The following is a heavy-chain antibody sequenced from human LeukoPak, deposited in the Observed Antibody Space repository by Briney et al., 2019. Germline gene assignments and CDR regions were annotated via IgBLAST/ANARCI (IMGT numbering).Heavy chain of an antibody. CDR1: GFTFSSSA. V-gene: IGHV3-23*01. J-gene: IGHJ4*02. CDR2: ISGSGGST. D-gene: IGHD2-15*01. CDR3: AKESACSGGSCYFFDS. Sequence: GSLRLSCAASGFTFSSSAMTWARQAPGKGLEWVSDISGSGGSTYYADSVKGRFTISRDSPKNTLYLQMKSLRAEDTAVYYWAKESACSGGSCYFFDSWGQGTLVTVSS.